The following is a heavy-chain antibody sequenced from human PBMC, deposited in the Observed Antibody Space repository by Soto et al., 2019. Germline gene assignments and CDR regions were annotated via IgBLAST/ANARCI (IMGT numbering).Heavy chain of an antibody. J-gene: IGHJ3*02. CDR1: GYNFTNYW. CDR2: IYPGDSDT. D-gene: IGHD3-9*01. Sequence: KISWKGSGYNFTNYWIGLVRQMPGKGLEWMGIIYPGDSDTRYSPSFQGQVTISADKSISTAYVQWSSLKASDTAMYYCAGPRNDNYDILTGYLALDAFDIWGQGTMVTVSS. V-gene: IGHV5-51*01. CDR3: AGPRNDNYDILTGYLALDAFDI.